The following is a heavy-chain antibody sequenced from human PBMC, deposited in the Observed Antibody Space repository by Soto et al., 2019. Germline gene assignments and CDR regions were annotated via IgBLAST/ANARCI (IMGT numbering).Heavy chain of an antibody. V-gene: IGHV4-59*01. D-gene: IGHD1-26*01. CDR2: ISYNGDT. CDR3: ARRYGGNFDY. Sequence: SGTLSLTCTASGCSISSYYWSWIRQPPGKGLEWVGYISYNGDTNYKPSLKTRSSISADTSKNQSSLKLSSVTAADTAVYYCARRYGGNFDYWGQGTLVTVSS. CDR1: GCSISSYY. J-gene: IGHJ4*02.